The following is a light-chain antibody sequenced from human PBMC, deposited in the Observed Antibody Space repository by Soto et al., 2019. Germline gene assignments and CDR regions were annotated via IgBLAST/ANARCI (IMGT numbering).Light chain of an antibody. V-gene: IGLV2-8*01. Sequence: QSALTQPPSASGSPGQSVTISCTGTSGDITDNKYVSWFQQHPRKAPKLLIYEINKRPSGVPHRFSCSKSGNTASLTVSGLQADDEADYYCNSYVGSNNYVFGTGTKLTVL. CDR1: SGDITDNKY. J-gene: IGLJ1*01. CDR3: NSYVGSNNYV. CDR2: EIN.